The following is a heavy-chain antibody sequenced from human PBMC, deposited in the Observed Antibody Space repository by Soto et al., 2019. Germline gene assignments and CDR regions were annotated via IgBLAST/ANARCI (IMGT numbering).Heavy chain of an antibody. D-gene: IGHD1-26*01. J-gene: IGHJ5*02. V-gene: IGHV1-24*01. CDR3: ATVVLGSYNWFDH. CDR2: FDPEDGET. CDR1: GYTLTELS. Sequence: ASVKVSCKVSGYTLTELSMHWVRQAPGKGLEWMGGFDPEDGETIYAQKFQGRVTMTEDTSTDTACMELSSLRSEDTAVYYCATVVLGSYNWFDHWGQGTLVTVSS.